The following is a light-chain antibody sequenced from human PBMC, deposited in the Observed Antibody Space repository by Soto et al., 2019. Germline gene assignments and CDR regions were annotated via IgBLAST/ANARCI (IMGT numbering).Light chain of an antibody. Sequence: EIVLTQSPGTLSLSPGERATLSCRASQSVSSSYLAWYQQKPGQAPRLLIYGASTRATGIPGRFSGSGSGTEFTLTISSLQSEDSAVYYCQQYNDWPPLTFGGGTKVEIK. V-gene: IGKV3-15*01. CDR3: QQYNDWPPLT. CDR1: QSVSSSY. J-gene: IGKJ4*01. CDR2: GAS.